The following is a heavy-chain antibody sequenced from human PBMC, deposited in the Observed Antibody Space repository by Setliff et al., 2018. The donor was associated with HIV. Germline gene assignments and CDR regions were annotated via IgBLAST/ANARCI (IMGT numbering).Heavy chain of an antibody. D-gene: IGHD5-12*01. J-gene: IGHJ3*02. Sequence: ASVKVSCKASGYTFINYGIHWVRQAPGQRPQWMGWIIAGDGRTKYSQDFQGRVTFTSDTSATTAYMELSSLRSEDTAVYYCARDPMATITGDAFDIWGQGTMVTVSS. V-gene: IGHV1-3*01. CDR3: ARDPMATITGDAFDI. CDR1: GYTFINYG. CDR2: IIAGDGRT.